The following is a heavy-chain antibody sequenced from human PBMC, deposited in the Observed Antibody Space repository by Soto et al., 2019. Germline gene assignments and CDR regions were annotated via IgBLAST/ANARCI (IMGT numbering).Heavy chain of an antibody. CDR3: AKGSASTYYFDS. V-gene: IGHV3-23*01. CDR1: GVTFSTYA. D-gene: IGHD6-19*01. Sequence: EVQLLESGGGLVQPGGSLRLSCAASGVTFSTYAMSWVRQAPGKGLEWVSAISRSGGSTYYADSVKGRFTVSRDNPGNMLYLQMNSLRAEDTAVYFCAKGSASTYYFDSGGQGTLVTVSS. J-gene: IGHJ4*02. CDR2: ISRSGGST.